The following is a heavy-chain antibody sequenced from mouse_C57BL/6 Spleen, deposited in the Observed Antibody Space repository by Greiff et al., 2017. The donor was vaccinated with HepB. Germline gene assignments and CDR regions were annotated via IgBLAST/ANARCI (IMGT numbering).Heavy chain of an antibody. J-gene: IGHJ4*01. Sequence: EVQLQQSGPELVKPGASVKISCKASGYTFTDYYMNWVKQSNGKSLEWIGDINPNNGGTSYNQKFKGKATLTVDKSSSTAYMELLSLTSDDSAVYYCAIEFTTVGAMDYWGQGTSVTVSS. V-gene: IGHV1-26*01. CDR2: INPNNGGT. CDR1: GYTFTDYY. D-gene: IGHD1-1*01. CDR3: AIEFTTVGAMDY.